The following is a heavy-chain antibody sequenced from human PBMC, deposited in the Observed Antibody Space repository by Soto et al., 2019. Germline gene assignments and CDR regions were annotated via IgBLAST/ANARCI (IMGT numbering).Heavy chain of an antibody. D-gene: IGHD3-22*01. J-gene: IGHJ5*02. Sequence: QVQLVQSGAEVKKPGASVKVSCKASGYTFTSYAMHWVRQAPGQRLEWMGWINAGNGNTKYSQKFQGRVTITRDTSASTAYMELSSLRSEDTAVYYCARGLPHYYDSSGYHHWGQGTLVTVSS. CDR2: INAGNGNT. CDR1: GYTFTSYA. V-gene: IGHV1-3*01. CDR3: ARGLPHYYDSSGYHH.